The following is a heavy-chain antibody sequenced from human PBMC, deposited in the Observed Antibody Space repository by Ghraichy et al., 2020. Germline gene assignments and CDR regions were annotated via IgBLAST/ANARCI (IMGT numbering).Heavy chain of an antibody. J-gene: IGHJ6*02. D-gene: IGHD3-9*01. Sequence: GGPLRLSCAASGFTFSSYWMSWVRQAPGKGLEWVANIKQDGSEKYYVDSVKGRFTISRDNAKNSLYLQMNSLRAEDTAVYYCARETNFDWLLLGMDVWGQGTTVTVSS. CDR1: GFTFSSYW. CDR2: IKQDGSEK. CDR3: ARETNFDWLLLGMDV. V-gene: IGHV3-7*01.